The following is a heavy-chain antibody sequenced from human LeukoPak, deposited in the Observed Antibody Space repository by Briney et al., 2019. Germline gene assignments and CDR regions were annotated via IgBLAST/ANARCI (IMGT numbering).Heavy chain of an antibody. CDR1: GGSISSGDYY. CDR2: IYYSGST. CDR3: ARHSGFSGSYYGNYYYYYYMDV. D-gene: IGHD1-26*01. V-gene: IGHV4-30-4*08. Sequence: SETLSLTCTVSGGSISSGDYYWSWIRQPPGKGLEWIGYIYYSGSTYYNPSLKSRFTISVDTSKNQFSLKLSSVTAADTAVYYCARHSGFSGSYYGNYYYYYYMDVWGKGTTVTVSS. J-gene: IGHJ6*03.